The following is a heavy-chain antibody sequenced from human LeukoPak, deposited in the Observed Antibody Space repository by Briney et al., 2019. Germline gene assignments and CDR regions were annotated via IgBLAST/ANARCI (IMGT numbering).Heavy chain of an antibody. CDR1: GFTFSSHW. CDR3: ARDPYDSSWGLCYFDY. J-gene: IGHJ4*02. D-gene: IGHD3-22*01. CDR2: IKQDGSDK. Sequence: GGSLRLSCAASGFTFSSHWMSWVRQAPGKGLERVANIKQDGSDKYYVDSVKGRFTIPRDNAKNSLYLQMNSLRAEDTAVYYCARDPYDSSWGLCYFDYWGQGNLVTVSS. V-gene: IGHV3-7*04.